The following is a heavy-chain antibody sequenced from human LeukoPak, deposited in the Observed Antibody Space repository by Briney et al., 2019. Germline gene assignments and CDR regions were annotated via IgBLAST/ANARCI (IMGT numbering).Heavy chain of an antibody. V-gene: IGHV3-21*01. CDR2: ISSTGNYK. CDR3: TTNEYEGDPFYY. Sequence: GGSLRLSCAASDFTFSSYTMHWVRQAPGRGLEWVSSISSTGNYKYYADSVRRRFTISRDNAKNSLYLQMNSLRVDDTAIFYCTTNEYEGDPFYYWGQGALVTVSS. D-gene: IGHD1-1*01. J-gene: IGHJ4*02. CDR1: DFTFSSYT.